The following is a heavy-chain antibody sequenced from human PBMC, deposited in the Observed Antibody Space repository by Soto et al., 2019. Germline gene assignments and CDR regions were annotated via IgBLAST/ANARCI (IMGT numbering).Heavy chain of an antibody. J-gene: IGHJ6*02. CDR1: GGTFSSYP. CDR3: ARVGHITNYGMAV. CDR2: IIPFFGTS. Sequence: QVQLVQSVAEVKKPGSSVKVSCGASGGTFSSYPINWVRQAAGQGLEWMGGIIPFFGTSNYAQKFQGRVTITADESTSTAYMELRSLRSEDTAVYYCARVGHITNYGMAVWGQGTTVTVSS. D-gene: IGHD1-26*01. V-gene: IGHV1-69*01.